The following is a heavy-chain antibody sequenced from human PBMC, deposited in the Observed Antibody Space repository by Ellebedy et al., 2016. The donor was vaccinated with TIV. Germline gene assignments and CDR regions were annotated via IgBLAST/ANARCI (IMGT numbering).Heavy chain of an antibody. CDR3: ARAPRGTWYFDF. D-gene: IGHD1-14*01. CDR2: MNPNSGNT. CDR1: GYIFTNYD. J-gene: IGHJ4*02. V-gene: IGHV1-8*01. Sequence: ASVKVSXXASGYIFTNYDISWVRQATGQGLEWMGWMNPNSGNTGSAQKFQGRVTMTRDTSIGTAYMELRSLRSEDTAVYYCARAPRGTWYFDFWGQGTLVTVSP.